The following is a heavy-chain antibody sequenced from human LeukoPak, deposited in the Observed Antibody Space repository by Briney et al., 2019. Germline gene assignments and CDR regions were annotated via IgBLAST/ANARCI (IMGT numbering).Heavy chain of an antibody. D-gene: IGHD6-13*01. CDR3: AKGRRYSSSWIGDY. V-gene: IGHV3-30*18. CDR1: GFTFSSYG. J-gene: IGHJ4*02. CDR2: MSYDGSNE. Sequence: AQPGGSLRLSCAASGFTFSSYGMHWVRQAPGKGLEWVAVMSYDGSNEYYAGSVKGRFAISRDNSKNTLYLQMNSLRPEDTAVYYCAKGRRYSSSWIGDYWGQGTLVTVSS.